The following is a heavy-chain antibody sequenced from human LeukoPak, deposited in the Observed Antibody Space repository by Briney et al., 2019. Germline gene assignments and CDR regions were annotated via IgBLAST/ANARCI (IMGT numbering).Heavy chain of an antibody. CDR2: ISGSGGST. CDR1: GFTFSSYA. D-gene: IGHD3-10*01. V-gene: IGHV3-23*01. CDR3: AKGHYYGSGSLDY. Sequence: GGSLRLSCAASGFTFSSYAMSWVRQAPGKGLEWVSAISGSGGSTYYADSVKGRFTISRDNSKNTLYVQMNSLRAEDTAVYYCAKGHYYGSGSLDYWGQGTLVTVSS. J-gene: IGHJ4*02.